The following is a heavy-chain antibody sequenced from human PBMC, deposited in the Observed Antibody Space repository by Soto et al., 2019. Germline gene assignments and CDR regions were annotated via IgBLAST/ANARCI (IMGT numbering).Heavy chain of an antibody. V-gene: IGHV4-59*01. Sequence: SETLSLTCTVSGGSISSYYWSWIRQPPGKGLEWIGYIYYSGSTNYNPSLKSRVTISVDTSKNQFSLKLSSVTAADTAVYYCASLDYYDSSGYYPGYFDYWRQGTLVTVSS. CDR3: ASLDYYDSSGYYPGYFDY. D-gene: IGHD3-22*01. CDR2: IYYSGST. J-gene: IGHJ4*02. CDR1: GGSISSYY.